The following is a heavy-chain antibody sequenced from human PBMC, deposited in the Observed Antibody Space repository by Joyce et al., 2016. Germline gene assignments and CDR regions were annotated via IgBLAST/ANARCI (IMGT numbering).Heavy chain of an antibody. Sequence: QVTLKESGPTLVKPTQTLTLTFTFSGFSLSTSGVGVGWIRQPPGKALEWRTLIYWDDDKRYSSSLKSRLTITKDTSKNQVVLTMTNMDPVDTATYYCAHAPATDRYYGMDVWGQGTTVTVSS. D-gene: IGHD6-25*01. CDR1: GFSLSTSGVG. V-gene: IGHV2-5*02. CDR3: AHAPATDRYYGMDV. CDR2: IYWDDDK. J-gene: IGHJ6*02.